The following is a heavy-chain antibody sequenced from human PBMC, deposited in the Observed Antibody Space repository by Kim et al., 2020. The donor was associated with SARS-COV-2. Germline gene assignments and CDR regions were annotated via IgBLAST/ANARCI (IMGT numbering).Heavy chain of an antibody. J-gene: IGHJ6*03. CDR2: INHSGST. V-gene: IGHV4-34*01. CDR1: GGSFSGYY. CDR3: ASLRGVMYWWSNMDV. D-gene: IGHD2-8*02. Sequence: SETLSLTCAVYGGSFSGYYWSWIRQPPGKGLEWIGEINHSGSTNYNPSLKSRVTISVDTSKNQFSLKLSSVTAADTAVYYCASLRGVMYWWSNMDVWGKGTTVTVSS.